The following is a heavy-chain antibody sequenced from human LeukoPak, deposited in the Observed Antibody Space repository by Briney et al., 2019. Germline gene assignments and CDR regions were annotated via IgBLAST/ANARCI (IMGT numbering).Heavy chain of an antibody. CDR1: GFTFSSYE. Sequence: GGSLRLSCAASGFTFSSYEMNWVRQAPGKGLEWVSYISSSGSTIYYADSAKGRFTISRDNAKNSLYLQMNSLRAEDTAVYYCARGAVGPVVPAAMDYWGQGTLVTVSS. CDR3: ARGAVGPVVPAAMDY. J-gene: IGHJ4*02. D-gene: IGHD2-2*01. CDR2: ISSSGSTI. V-gene: IGHV3-48*03.